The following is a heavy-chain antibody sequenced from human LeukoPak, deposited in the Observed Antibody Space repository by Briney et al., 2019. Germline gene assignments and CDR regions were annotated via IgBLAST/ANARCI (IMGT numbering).Heavy chain of an antibody. J-gene: IGHJ6*03. CDR1: GGSISSYY. Sequence: NTSETLSPTCTVSGGSISSYYWTWIRQPPGKGLEWIGYVDHTGSTNFNPSLNGRVSISRDTTKNLFSLRLRSVTAADTAVYFCARGRVSSSTWYSTYYYYFYMDVWGKGTTVTVSS. CDR2: VDHTGST. CDR3: ARGRVSSSTWYSTYYYYFYMDV. V-gene: IGHV4-59*01. D-gene: IGHD1-1*01.